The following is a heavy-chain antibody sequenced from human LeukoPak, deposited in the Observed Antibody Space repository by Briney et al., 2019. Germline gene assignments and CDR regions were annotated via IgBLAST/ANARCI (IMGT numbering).Heavy chain of an antibody. V-gene: IGHV1-8*01. CDR3: ARGGTMVRGVNALGNCGMDV. Sequence: GASVKVSCKASGYSFSTHDINWVRQATGQGLEYMGWVNPNSGNTGYAQNFQGRVTMTRDTSTTTAYMELSNLRSDDTAVYYCARGGTMVRGVNALGNCGMDVWGQGTTVTVSS. CDR1: GYSFSTHD. D-gene: IGHD3-10*01. J-gene: IGHJ6*02. CDR2: VNPNSGNT.